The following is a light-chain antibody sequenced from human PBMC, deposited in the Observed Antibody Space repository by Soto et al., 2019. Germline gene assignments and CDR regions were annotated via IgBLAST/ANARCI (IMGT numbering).Light chain of an antibody. Sequence: GLKPSGGNLSLSPGDRASLSCRASRRVSSSYLAGYQHKPGHAPRLLIYAASSRATGIPDRFSGSGAGTAFTHTIGSLEPEDSVRYYCQEYGSPSWTFGQGANVDVK. V-gene: IGKV3-20*01. CDR1: RRVSSSY. CDR3: QEYGSPSWT. J-gene: IGKJ1*01. CDR2: AAS.